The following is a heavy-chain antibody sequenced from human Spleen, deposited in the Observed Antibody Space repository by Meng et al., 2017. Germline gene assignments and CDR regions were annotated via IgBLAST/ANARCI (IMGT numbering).Heavy chain of an antibody. CDR2: IWYDGSNK. D-gene: IGHD3-22*01. J-gene: IGHJ4*02. CDR3: ARDSGLGMIVVAFFDY. V-gene: IGHV3-33*08. Sequence: GESLKISCAASGFTFSSYGMHWVRQAPGKGLEWVAVIWYDGSNKYYADSVKGRFTISRDNSKNTLYLQMNSLRAEDTAVYYCARDSGLGMIVVAFFDYWGQGTLVTVSS. CDR1: GFTFSSYG.